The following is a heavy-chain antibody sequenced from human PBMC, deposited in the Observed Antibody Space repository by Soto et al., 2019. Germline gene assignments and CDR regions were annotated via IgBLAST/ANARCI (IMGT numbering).Heavy chain of an antibody. V-gene: IGHV3-23*01. CDR2: ISGSGGST. CDR3: ANDDYIWGSYRFGWFDP. Sequence: GGSLRLSCAASGFTFSSYAMSWVRQAPGKGLEWVSAISGSGGSTYYADSVKGRFTISSDNSKNTLYLQMNGLRAEDTAVYYCANDDYIWGSYRFGWFDPWGQGTLVTVSS. D-gene: IGHD3-16*02. CDR1: GFTFSSYA. J-gene: IGHJ5*02.